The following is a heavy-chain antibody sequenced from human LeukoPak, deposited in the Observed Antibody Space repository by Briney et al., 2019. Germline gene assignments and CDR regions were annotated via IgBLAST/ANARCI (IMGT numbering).Heavy chain of an antibody. CDR2: INPSGGST. J-gene: IGHJ5*02. CDR3: ARDNSVEDTAWWSDP. V-gene: IGHV1-46*01. Sequence: GASVKVSCKASGYTFTSYYMHWVRQAPGQGLEWMGIINPSGGSTSYAQKFQGRVTMTRDMSTSTVYMELSSLRSEDTAVYYCARDNSVEDTAWWSDPWGQGTLVTVSS. D-gene: IGHD4-23*01. CDR1: GYTFTSYY.